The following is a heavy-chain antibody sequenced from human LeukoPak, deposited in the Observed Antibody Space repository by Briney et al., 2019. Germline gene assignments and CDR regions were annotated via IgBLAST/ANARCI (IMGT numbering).Heavy chain of an antibody. V-gene: IGHV3-11*01. CDR3: AKNGEPHYYMDV. J-gene: IGHJ6*03. CDR1: GFNFSDYY. CDR2: ISSSGSTI. D-gene: IGHD1-14*01. Sequence: PGGSLRLSCAASGFNFSDYYMSWIRQAPGKGLEWVSYISSSGSTIYYADSVKGRLTTSRDNSKNTLYLQMNSLTAEDTAVYYCAKNGEPHYYMDVWGQGTTVTVSS.